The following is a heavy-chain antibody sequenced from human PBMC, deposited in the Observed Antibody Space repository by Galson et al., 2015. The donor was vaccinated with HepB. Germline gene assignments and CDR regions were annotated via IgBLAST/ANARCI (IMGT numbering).Heavy chain of an antibody. J-gene: IGHJ4*02. CDR2: IDPSDSHS. Sequence: QSGAEVKKPGESLRISCKGSGYSFTGYWISWVRQMPGKGLEWMGRIDPSDSHSDYSPSFHGHVTISADKSIRTAYLQWTSLKASDTAIYYCATFAAAVTYWGQGTLVTVSS. D-gene: IGHD6-13*01. CDR3: ATFAAAVTY. V-gene: IGHV5-10-1*01. CDR1: GYSFTGYW.